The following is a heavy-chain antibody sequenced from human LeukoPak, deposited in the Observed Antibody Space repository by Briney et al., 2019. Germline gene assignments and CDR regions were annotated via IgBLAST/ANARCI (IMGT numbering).Heavy chain of an antibody. CDR1: GGTFSSYA. J-gene: IGHJ3*02. D-gene: IGHD3-10*01. CDR2: IIPIFGTA. Sequence: SVKVSCKASGGTFSSYAISWVRQAPGQGLEWMGGIIPIFGTANYAQKFQGRVTITADESTSTAYMELSSLRSEDTAVYYCARMSARFRDNLIWGQGTMVTVSS. V-gene: IGHV1-69*13. CDR3: ARMSARFRDNLI.